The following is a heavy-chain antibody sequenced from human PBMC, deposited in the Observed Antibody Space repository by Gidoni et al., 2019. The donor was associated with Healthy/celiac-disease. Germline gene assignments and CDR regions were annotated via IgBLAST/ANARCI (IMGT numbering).Heavy chain of an antibody. Sequence: EVQLVESGGGLVKPGRSLRLSCTASGFTSGDYAMSWFRQAPGKGLEWVGFIRSKAYVGTTEYAASVKGRFTISRDDSKSIAYLQMNSLKTEDTAVYYCTRDGGSSGWYGPPIDYWGQGTLVTVSS. CDR2: IRSKAYVGTT. J-gene: IGHJ4*02. D-gene: IGHD6-19*01. V-gene: IGHV3-49*05. CDR3: TRDGGSSGWYGPPIDY. CDR1: GFTSGDYA.